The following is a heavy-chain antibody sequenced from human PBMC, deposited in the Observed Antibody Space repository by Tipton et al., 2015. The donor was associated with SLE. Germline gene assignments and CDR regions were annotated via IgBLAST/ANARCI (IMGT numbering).Heavy chain of an antibody. CDR2: INPNTGGT. CDR3: ARLRTEFKSFDI. CDR1: AYTFTGYY. Sequence: QLVQSGAEVKKPGASVKVSCEASAYTFTGYYIHWVRQAPGQGLEWVGWINPNTGGTDYAQNFQGRFTISRDNFQNTVYLQMNSLRAEDTAMYYCARLRTEFKSFDIWGQGTMVTVSS. D-gene: IGHD1-14*01. J-gene: IGHJ3*02. V-gene: IGHV1-2*02.